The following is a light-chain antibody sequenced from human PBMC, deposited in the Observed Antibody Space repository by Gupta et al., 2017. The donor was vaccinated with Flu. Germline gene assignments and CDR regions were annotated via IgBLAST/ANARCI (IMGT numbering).Light chain of an antibody. V-gene: IGKV4-1*01. J-gene: IGKJ2*01. Sequence: DIVMTQSPDSLAVSRGARATIHCKSSQSVLYSATNKNYLAWYQQKAGRPPRLLIYWASTRESGVPDRFSGSGSGTDFTLTISSLQAEDVAVYFCQQYYATPTFGQGTKLEIK. CDR3: QQYYATPT. CDR1: QSVLYSATNKNY. CDR2: WAS.